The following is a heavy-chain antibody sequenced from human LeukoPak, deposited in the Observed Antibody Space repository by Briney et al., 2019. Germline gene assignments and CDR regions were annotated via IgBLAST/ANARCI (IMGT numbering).Heavy chain of an antibody. Sequence: ASVKVSCKASGCTFTSYDINWVRQATGQGLEWMGWMNPNSGSTGYAQKFQGRVTMTRNTSISTAYMELSSLRSEDTAVYYCARSTGYYYDSRNDYWGQGTLVTVSS. CDR3: ARSTGYYYDSRNDY. J-gene: IGHJ4*02. D-gene: IGHD3-22*01. CDR2: MNPNSGST. V-gene: IGHV1-8*01. CDR1: GCTFTSYD.